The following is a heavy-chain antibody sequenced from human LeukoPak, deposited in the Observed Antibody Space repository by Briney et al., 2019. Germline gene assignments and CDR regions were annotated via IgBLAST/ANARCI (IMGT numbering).Heavy chain of an antibody. D-gene: IGHD3-10*01. V-gene: IGHV1-46*01. Sequence: ASVRVSCKASGYTYTSFFMHGVRQATGQGLEWMGIINPRGGSATSAQRFQGRLTVTRDTSTSTVYMELSSLTSEDTAVYYCARDYHGSGSLTTFDSWGQGTLVTVSS. CDR2: INPRGGSA. CDR1: GYTYTSFF. J-gene: IGHJ4*02. CDR3: ARDYHGSGSLTTFDS.